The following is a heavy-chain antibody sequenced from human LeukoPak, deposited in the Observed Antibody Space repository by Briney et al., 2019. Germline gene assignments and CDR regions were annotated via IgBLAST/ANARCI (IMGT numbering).Heavy chain of an antibody. V-gene: IGHV3-23*01. D-gene: IGHD3-3*01. CDR2: ISGSGGST. J-gene: IGHJ6*02. Sequence: GGSLRLSCAASGFTFSSYAMSWVRQAPGEGLEWVSAISGSGGSTYYADSVKGRFTISRDNSKNTLYLQMNSLRAEDTAVYYCAKRMPITIFGVVSAPYGMDVWGQGTTVTVSS. CDR1: GFTFSSYA. CDR3: AKRMPITIFGVVSAPYGMDV.